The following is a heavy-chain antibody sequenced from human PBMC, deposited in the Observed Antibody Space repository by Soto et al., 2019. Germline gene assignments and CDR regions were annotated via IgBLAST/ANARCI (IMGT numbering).Heavy chain of an antibody. CDR3: ASWGVYCTSTSCFERWFDP. V-gene: IGHV4-59*08. Sequence: QVQLQESGPGLVKPSETLSLTCTVSGGSMSSYYWSWIRQPPGKGLEWIGYIYYSGSTNYSPSLKSRVTISVDTSKKQFSLKLSSVTAADTAVYYCASWGVYCTSTSCFERWFDPWGQGILVTVSS. CDR1: GGSMSSYY. J-gene: IGHJ5*02. D-gene: IGHD2-2*01. CDR2: IYYSGST.